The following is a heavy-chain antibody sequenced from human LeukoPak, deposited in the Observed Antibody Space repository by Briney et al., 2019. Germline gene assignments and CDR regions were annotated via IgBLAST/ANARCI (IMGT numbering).Heavy chain of an antibody. Sequence: SETLSLTCTVSGGSISSYYWSWIRQPPGKGLEWIGYIYYSGSTNYNPSLKSRVTISVDTSKNQFSLKLSSVTAADTAVYYCARVRFGELSIGYYYYYYMDVWGKGTTVTISS. J-gene: IGHJ6*03. D-gene: IGHD3-10*01. CDR1: GGSISSYY. CDR2: IYYSGST. CDR3: ARVRFGELSIGYYYYYYMDV. V-gene: IGHV4-59*08.